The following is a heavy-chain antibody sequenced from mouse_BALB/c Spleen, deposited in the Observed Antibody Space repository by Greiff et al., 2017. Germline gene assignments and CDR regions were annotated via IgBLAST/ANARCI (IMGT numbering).Heavy chain of an antibody. CDR2: IWSGGST. V-gene: IGHV2-2*02. Sequence: QVQLKQSGPGLVQPSQSLSITCTVSGFSLTSYGVHWVRQSPGKGLEWLGVIWSGGSTDYNAAFISRLSISKDNSKSQVFFKMNSLQANDTAIYYCARNRGSHYYGYFDYWGQGTTLTVSS. CDR1: GFSLTSYG. CDR3: ARNRGSHYYGYFDY. J-gene: IGHJ2*01. D-gene: IGHD1-2*01.